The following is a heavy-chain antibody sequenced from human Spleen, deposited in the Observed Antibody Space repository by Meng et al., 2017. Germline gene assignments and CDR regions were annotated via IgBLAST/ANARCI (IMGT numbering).Heavy chain of an antibody. CDR1: GFTFSSYA. CDR3: AREDTAMVYFDY. V-gene: IGHV3-30*04. J-gene: IGHJ4*02. D-gene: IGHD5-18*01. Sequence: GGSLRLSCAASGFTFSSYAMHWVRQAPGKGLEWVAVISYDGSNKYYADSVKGRFTISRDNSKNTLYLQMNSLRAEDTAVYYCAREDTAMVYFDYWGQGTRVTGAS. CDR2: ISYDGSNK.